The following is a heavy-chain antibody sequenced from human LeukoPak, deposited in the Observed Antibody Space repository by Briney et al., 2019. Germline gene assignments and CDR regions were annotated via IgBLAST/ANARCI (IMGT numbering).Heavy chain of an antibody. Sequence: GGSLRLSCAASGFTFRIFGLNWVRQAPGKGPEWVSYIDARSGITYYADSVQGRFTISRDDARESVILQMDGLRVDDTAVYYCARTYDFGRGPPGDAFDNWGPGTWVIVSS. J-gene: IGHJ3*02. CDR3: ARTYDFGRGPPGDAFDN. V-gene: IGHV3-48*04. CDR1: GFTFRIFG. CDR2: IDARSGIT. D-gene: IGHD3-3*01.